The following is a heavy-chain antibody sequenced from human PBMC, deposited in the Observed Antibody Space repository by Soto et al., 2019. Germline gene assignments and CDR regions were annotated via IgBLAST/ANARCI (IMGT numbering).Heavy chain of an antibody. Sequence: QVQLVQSGAEVKKPGASVKVSCKASGYTFTSYGISWVRQAPGQGLEWMGWISAYNGNTNYAQKLQGRVTMTTDTTLSAADMELGSLGSDDTAVYYCARPRGDRWLQKCYLDYWGQGTMVTVSS. J-gene: IGHJ4*02. V-gene: IGHV1-18*01. CDR3: ARPRGDRWLQKCYLDY. CDR2: ISAYNGNT. CDR1: GYTFTSYG. D-gene: IGHD3-16*01.